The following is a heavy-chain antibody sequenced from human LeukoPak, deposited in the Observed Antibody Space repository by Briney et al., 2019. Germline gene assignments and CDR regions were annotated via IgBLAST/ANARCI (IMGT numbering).Heavy chain of an antibody. CDR1: GYTFPNYG. V-gene: IGHV1-18*01. CDR2: ISAYNGNT. J-gene: IGHJ4*02. CDR3: ARDLPAYCSSTSCRPFDY. Sequence: GASVKVSCMASGYTFPNYGISGVRQAPGQGLEWMGWISAYNGNTNYAQKLQGRVTMTTDTSTSTAYMELRSLRSDDTAVYYCARDLPAYCSSTSCRPFDYWGQGTLVTVSS. D-gene: IGHD2-2*01.